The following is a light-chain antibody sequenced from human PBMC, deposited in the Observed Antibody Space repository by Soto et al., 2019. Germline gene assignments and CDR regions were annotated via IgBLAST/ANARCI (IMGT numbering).Light chain of an antibody. V-gene: IGKV3-15*01. CDR2: AAS. J-gene: IGKJ1*01. Sequence: TNSAVALSLSPVERAALSCRASQSVSTNLAWYQQKLGQAPRLLIYAASTRATGIPARFSGSGSGTEFTLSISSLQSEDFAIYYCQQYNTWPRTFGQGTKVDIK. CDR1: QSVSTN. CDR3: QQYNTWPRT.